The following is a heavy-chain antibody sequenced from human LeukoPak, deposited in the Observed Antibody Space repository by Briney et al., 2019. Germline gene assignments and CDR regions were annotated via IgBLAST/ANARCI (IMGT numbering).Heavy chain of an antibody. CDR1: RFTFSSYS. CDR2: IRSSSDTI. J-gene: IGHJ4*02. Sequence: GGSLRLSCVASRFTFSSYSMNWVRQAPGKGLEWLAYIRSSSDTIYYADSVKGRFTISGDNAENSLYLQLNNLRAEDTAVYYCVRGYRYGLDYWGQRTLVTVSS. D-gene: IGHD5-18*01. V-gene: IGHV3-48*01. CDR3: VRGYRYGLDY.